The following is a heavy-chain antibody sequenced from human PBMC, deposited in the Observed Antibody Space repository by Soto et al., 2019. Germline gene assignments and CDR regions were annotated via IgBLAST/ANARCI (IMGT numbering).Heavy chain of an antibody. CDR1: GFTFSGYE. V-gene: IGHV3-48*03. CDR2: ISSSGSTI. CDR3: ARQRWYFDL. J-gene: IGHJ2*01. Sequence: GGSLRLSCAASGFTFSGYEMNWVRQAPGKGLEWVSYISSSGSTIYYADSVKGRFTISRDNAKNSLYLQMNSLRAEDTAVYYCARQRWYFDLWGRGTLVTVSS.